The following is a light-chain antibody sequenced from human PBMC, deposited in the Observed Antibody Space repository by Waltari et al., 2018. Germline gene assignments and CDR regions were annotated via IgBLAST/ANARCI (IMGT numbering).Light chain of an antibody. Sequence: DFVMTQSQLSLPVTPGQPAFNSCRSRLSLIHSDRNTYLNWFQQRSGQSPRRLIHKVSNRDSRGPDRFSGSGSGTDFTLNISRVEAEDVGVYYCMQGTHWPPKETFGGGTKVEIK. CDR1: LSLIHSDRNTY. CDR2: KVS. CDR3: MQGTHWPPKET. V-gene: IGKV2-30*02. J-gene: IGKJ4*01.